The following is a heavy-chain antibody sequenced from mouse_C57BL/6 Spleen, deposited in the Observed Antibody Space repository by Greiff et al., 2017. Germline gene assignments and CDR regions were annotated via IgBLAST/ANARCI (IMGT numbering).Heavy chain of an antibody. CDR3: ARAGNDGYSFAY. D-gene: IGHD2-3*01. Sequence: QVQLKESGAELVKPGASVKISCKASGYTFTDYYINWVKQRPGQGLAWIGKIGHGSGSTDSNEKFKGKATMTADKSSGTTYIQLGSLTSEDSAVYVGARAGNDGYSFAYWGQGTLVTVSA. J-gene: IGHJ3*01. CDR1: GYTFTDYY. V-gene: IGHV1-77*01. CDR2: IGHGSGST.